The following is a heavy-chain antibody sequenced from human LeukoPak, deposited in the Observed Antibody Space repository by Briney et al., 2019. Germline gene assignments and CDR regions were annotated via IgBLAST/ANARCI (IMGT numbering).Heavy chain of an antibody. V-gene: IGHV3-7*01. CDR2: VKQDGSQA. J-gene: IGHJ4*02. Sequence: GGSLRLSCATSGFTFTRYWRAWIRQSPGKGLEWVANVKQDGSQAYYLESVEGRFTISRDNAKTSLYPHMNNLSAEDPAVYYCSNGIYDSSYWGQGTLVTVSS. D-gene: IGHD6-6*01. CDR1: GFTFTRYW. CDR3: SNGIYDSSY.